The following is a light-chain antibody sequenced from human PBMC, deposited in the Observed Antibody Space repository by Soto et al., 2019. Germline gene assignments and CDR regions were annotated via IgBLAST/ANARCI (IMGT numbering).Light chain of an antibody. J-gene: IGKJ4*01. CDR2: WAS. V-gene: IGKV4-1*01. Sequence: DIVMTQSPDSLAVSLGERATINCKSSQSVLFNSNNKNYLAWYQHKPGQPPKLLIYWASIRESGVPERFSGSGSGTDFTLTISSLQAEDVAVYYCQQYYTTHPTFGGGTKVEIK. CDR1: QSVLFNSNNKNY. CDR3: QQYYTTHPT.